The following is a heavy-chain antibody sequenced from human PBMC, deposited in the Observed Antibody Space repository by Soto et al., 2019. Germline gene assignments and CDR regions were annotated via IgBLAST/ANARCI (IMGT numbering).Heavy chain of an antibody. V-gene: IGHV4-59*01. D-gene: IGHD4-17*01. CDR1: GGSISNYC. CDR2: IYYSGST. CDR3: ANYDDYAAAFDY. Sequence: SETLSLTCTVSGGSISNYCWSWIRQPPGKGLELIGYIYYSGSTDYKPSLKSRATISVDTSANQFSLKLTSVTAADTAVYYCANYDDYAAAFDYWGQGTLVTVSS. J-gene: IGHJ4*02.